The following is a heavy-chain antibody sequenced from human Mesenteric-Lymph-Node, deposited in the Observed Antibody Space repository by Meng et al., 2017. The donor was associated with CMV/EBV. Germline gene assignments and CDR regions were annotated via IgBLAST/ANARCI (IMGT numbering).Heavy chain of an antibody. CDR1: GYTFTGYY. D-gene: IGHD5-24*01. J-gene: IGHJ5*02. Sequence: ASVKVSCKASGYTFTGYYMHWVRQAPGQGLEWMGWINPNSGGTNYAQKFQGRVTMTRDTSISTAYMELSSLRSEDTAVYYCARDTVRELEMATIVSGWFDPWGQGTLVTVSS. CDR2: INPNSGGT. CDR3: ARDTVRELEMATIVSGWFDP. V-gene: IGHV1-2*02.